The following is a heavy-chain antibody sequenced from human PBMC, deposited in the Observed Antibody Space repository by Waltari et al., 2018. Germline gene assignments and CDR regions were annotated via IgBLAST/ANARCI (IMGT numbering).Heavy chain of an antibody. CDR2: VRGDGKT. J-gene: IGHJ4*02. CDR3: ARDRGRGLYLDT. V-gene: IGHV4-4*02. Sequence: QLQLQESGPGLVKPSGTLSLICAVSGDSMSTSDYWSWVRQPPGKGLEWIGQVRGDGKTNYNPSFASRVTRSRDTSTYHFALKLTSATAADTALYYCARDRGRGLYLDTWGQGTLVTVSP. D-gene: IGHD1-1*01. CDR1: GDSMSTSDY.